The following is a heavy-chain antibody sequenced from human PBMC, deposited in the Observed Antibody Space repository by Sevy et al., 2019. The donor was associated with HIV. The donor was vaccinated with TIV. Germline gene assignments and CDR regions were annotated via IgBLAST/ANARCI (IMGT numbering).Heavy chain of an antibody. D-gene: IGHD3-10*01. Sequence: GGSLRLSCAASGFTFSSYWMSWVRQAPGKGLEWVANIKQDGSEKYYVDSVKGRFTISRDNAKNSLYLQMNSLRAEDTAVYYCARYWGVLEFPYGMDVWGQGTTVTVSS. CDR3: ARYWGVLEFPYGMDV. CDR2: IKQDGSEK. V-gene: IGHV3-7*01. J-gene: IGHJ6*02. CDR1: GFTFSSYW.